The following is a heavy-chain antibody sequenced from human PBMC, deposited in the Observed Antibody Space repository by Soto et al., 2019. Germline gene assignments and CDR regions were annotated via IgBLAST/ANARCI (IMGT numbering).Heavy chain of an antibody. CDR2: ISAYNGNT. D-gene: IGHD3-22*01. CDR1: GYTFTSYG. J-gene: IGHJ5*02. Sequence: ASVKVSCKASGYTFTSYGISWVRQAPGQGLEWMGWISAYNGNTNYAQKLQGRVTMTTDTSTSTAYMELRSLRSEDTAVYYCARDFYYDSTGYNYYFALWGHGTLVTGSS. CDR3: ARDFYYDSTGYNYYFAL. V-gene: IGHV1-18*01.